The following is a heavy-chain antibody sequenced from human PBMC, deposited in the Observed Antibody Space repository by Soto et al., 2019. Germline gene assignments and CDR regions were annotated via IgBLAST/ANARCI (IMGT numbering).Heavy chain of an antibody. CDR2: ISAYNGNT. V-gene: IGHV1-18*01. J-gene: IGHJ6*02. CDR1: GYTFTSYG. CDR3: ARLGLGTTVTSYYYYYGMGV. D-gene: IGHD4-17*01. Sequence: GVSVKVSCKASGYTFTSYGISWVRLAPGQGPEWMGWISAYNGNTNYAQKLQGRVTMTTDTSTSTAYMELRSLRSDDTAVYYCARLGLGTTVTSYYYYYGMGVWGQGTTVTVSS.